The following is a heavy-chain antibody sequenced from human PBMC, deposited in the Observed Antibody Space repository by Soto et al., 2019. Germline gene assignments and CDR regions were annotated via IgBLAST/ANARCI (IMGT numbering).Heavy chain of an antibody. V-gene: IGHV3-21*01. D-gene: IGHD5-12*01. J-gene: IGHJ4*02. CDR3: AREVSKYSGYDFDY. CDR1: GFTFSSYS. Sequence: EVQLVESGGGLVKPGGSLRRSCAASGFTFSSYSMNWVRQAPGKGLEWVSSISSSSSYIYYADSVKGRFTISRDNAKNSLYLQMTSLRAEDTAVYYCAREVSKYSGYDFDYWGQGTLVTVSS. CDR2: ISSSSSYI.